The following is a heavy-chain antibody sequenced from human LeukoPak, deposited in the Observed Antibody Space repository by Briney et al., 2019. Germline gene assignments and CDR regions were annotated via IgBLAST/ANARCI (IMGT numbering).Heavy chain of an antibody. CDR3: ARERGAAPTNYFDY. CDR2: IYYSGST. Sequence: SETLSLTCNVSGGSITSSSYYWGWIRQPPGKGLESIGSIYYSGSTYYNPSLKSRATISVDTSKSQFSLKLSYVTAADTAVYYCARERGAAPTNYFDYWGQGTLVTVSS. V-gene: IGHV4-39*07. CDR1: GGSITSSSYY. D-gene: IGHD6-13*01. J-gene: IGHJ4*02.